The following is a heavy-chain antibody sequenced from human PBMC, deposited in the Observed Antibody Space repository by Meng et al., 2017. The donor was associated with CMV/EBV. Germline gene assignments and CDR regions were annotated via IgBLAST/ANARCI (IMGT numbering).Heavy chain of an antibody. CDR1: GFSLSTSGVG. D-gene: IGHD4-11*01. V-gene: IGHV2-5*01. CDR3: AHRRQTVTTLDYFDY. J-gene: IGHJ4*02. Sequence: SGPTLMKPTQTLTLTCTFSGFSLSTSGVGVGWIRQPPGKALEWLALIYWNDDKRYSPSLKSRLTITKDTSKNQVVLTMTNMDPVDTATYYCAHRRQTVTTLDYFDYWGQGTLVTVSS. CDR2: IYWNDDK.